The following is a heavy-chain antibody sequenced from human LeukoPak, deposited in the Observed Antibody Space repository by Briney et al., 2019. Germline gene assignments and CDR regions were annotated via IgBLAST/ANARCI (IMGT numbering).Heavy chain of an antibody. J-gene: IGHJ6*02. Sequence: GSSVKVSCKASGGTFSSYAISWVRQAPGQGLEWMGGIIPIFGTANYAQKFQGRVTITADESTSTAYMELSSLRSEDTAVYYCARVGIAVAGTHLNYYYYGMDVWGQGTTVTVSS. D-gene: IGHD6-19*01. CDR1: GGTFSSYA. V-gene: IGHV1-69*01. CDR2: IIPIFGTA. CDR3: ARVGIAVAGTHLNYYYYGMDV.